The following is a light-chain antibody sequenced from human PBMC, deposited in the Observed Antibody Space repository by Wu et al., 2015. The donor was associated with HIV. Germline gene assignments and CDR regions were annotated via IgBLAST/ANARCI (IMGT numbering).Light chain of an antibody. CDR2: AAS. J-gene: IGKJ2*01. V-gene: IGKV1-9*01. CDR1: RGIRTY. CDR3: QQVTQYPYT. Sequence: DIQLTQSPSFLSASVGDRVTISCRASRGIRTYLAWYQQKSGKAPDLLIYAASTLQDGVPSRFSGGGSGTDFTLTINSLQPEDFATYFCQQVTQYPYTFGQGPGCRSN.